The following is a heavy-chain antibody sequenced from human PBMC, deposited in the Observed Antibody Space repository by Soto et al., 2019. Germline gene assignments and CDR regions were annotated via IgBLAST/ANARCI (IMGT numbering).Heavy chain of an antibody. CDR1: GGSISSYY. Sequence: XESLSVPWTVSGGSISSYYWSWIRQPPGKGLEWIGYIYYSGSTNYNPYLKSRVTISVDTSKNQFSLKLSSVTAADTAVYYCARVNRYSGYEDFEYWGQGTLVTSPQ. CDR2: IYYSGST. J-gene: IGHJ4*02. V-gene: IGHV4-59*01. CDR3: ARVNRYSGYEDFEY. D-gene: IGHD5-12*01.